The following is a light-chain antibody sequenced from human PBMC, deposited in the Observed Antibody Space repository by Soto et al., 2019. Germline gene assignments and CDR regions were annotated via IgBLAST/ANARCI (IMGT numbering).Light chain of an antibody. J-gene: IGKJ1*01. Sequence: DIVMTQSPDSLAVSLGDRATINCKSSQSVLYSSNNKNYLAWYXQKPGQPPKLLIYWASTRESGVPDRLSGRGSGTDLTLNISSLQAEDVAVYYCQQYYSTSWTFGQGTKVDIK. CDR2: WAS. V-gene: IGKV4-1*01. CDR3: QQYYSTSWT. CDR1: QSVLYSSNNKNY.